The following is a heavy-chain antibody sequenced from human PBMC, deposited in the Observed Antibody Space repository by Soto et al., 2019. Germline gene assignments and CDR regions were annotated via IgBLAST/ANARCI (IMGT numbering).Heavy chain of an antibody. V-gene: IGHV3-21*02. D-gene: IGHD4-17*01. Sequence: EVQLVESGGGLVKPGGSLRLSCAASGFTFSRFSMNWVRQAPGKGLEWVSSISSSSRDIYYADTVKGRFTISRDNADNSLYLQLNSLRAEDKAVYYFARSNDVDFVFYFDYWGQGTLVTVSS. CDR3: ARSNDVDFVFYFDY. CDR2: ISSSSRDI. CDR1: GFTFSRFS. J-gene: IGHJ4*02.